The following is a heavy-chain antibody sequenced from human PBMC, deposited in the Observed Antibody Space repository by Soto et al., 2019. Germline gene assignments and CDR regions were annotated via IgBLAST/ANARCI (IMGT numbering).Heavy chain of an antibody. CDR2: IYYSGST. V-gene: IGHV4-61*01. D-gene: IGHD1-26*01. Sequence: SETLSLTCTVSGGSVSSGSYYWGWIRQPPGKGLEWIGYIYYSGSTNYNPSLKSRVTISVDTSKNQFSLKLSSVTAADTAVYYCAREGRELFHYYYGMDVWGQGTTVTVSS. J-gene: IGHJ6*02. CDR3: AREGRELFHYYYGMDV. CDR1: GGSVSSGSYY.